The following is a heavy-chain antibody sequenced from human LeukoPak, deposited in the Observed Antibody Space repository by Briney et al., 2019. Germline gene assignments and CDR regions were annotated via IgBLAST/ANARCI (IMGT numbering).Heavy chain of an antibody. D-gene: IGHD6-13*01. CDR1: GGTFSSYA. J-gene: IGHJ6*02. CDR3: ATGGGPIAAAGSNPNYYYYYYGMDV. V-gene: IGHV1-69*13. Sequence: ASVKVSCKASGGTFSSYAISWVRQAPGQGLEWMGGIIPIFGTANYAQKFQGRVTITADESTSTAYMELSSLRSEDTAVYYCATGGGPIAAAGSNPNYYYYYYGMDVWGQGTTVTVSS. CDR2: IIPIFGTA.